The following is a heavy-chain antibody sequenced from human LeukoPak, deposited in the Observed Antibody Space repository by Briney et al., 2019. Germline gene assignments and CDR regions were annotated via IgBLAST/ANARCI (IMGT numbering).Heavy chain of an antibody. CDR1: GGSITTTNYY. CDR2: INHSGST. D-gene: IGHD5-24*01. J-gene: IGHJ4*02. Sequence: SETLSLTCTVPGGSITTTNYYWSWIRHPPGKGLEWIGEINHSGSTNYNPSLKSRVTISVDTSKNQFSLKLSSVTAADTAVYYCARGSRVVRDATFDYWGQGTLVTVSS. V-gene: IGHV4-39*07. CDR3: ARGSRVVRDATFDY.